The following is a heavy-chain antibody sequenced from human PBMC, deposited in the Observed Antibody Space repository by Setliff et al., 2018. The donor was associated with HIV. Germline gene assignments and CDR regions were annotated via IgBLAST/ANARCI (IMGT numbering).Heavy chain of an antibody. CDR1: GGSISSGGYY. CDR2: IYTSGST. V-gene: IGHV4-61*09. CDR3: ARHLLDYNFWSGYSTQNCFDY. Sequence: SETLSLTCNVSGGSISSGGYYWSWIRQPAGKGLEWIGHIYTSGSTNYNPSLKSRVTISIDTSKNQFSLKLSSVTAADTAVYYCARHLLDYNFWSGYSTQNCFDYWGQGALVTVSS. J-gene: IGHJ4*02. D-gene: IGHD3-3*01.